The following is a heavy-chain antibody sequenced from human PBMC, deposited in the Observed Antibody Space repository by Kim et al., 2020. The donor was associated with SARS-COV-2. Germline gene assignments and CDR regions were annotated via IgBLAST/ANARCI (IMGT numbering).Heavy chain of an antibody. CDR2: IYYSGST. D-gene: IGHD5-18*01. V-gene: IGHV4-59*08. Sequence: SETLSLTCTVSGGSISSYYWSWIRQPPGKGLEWIGYIYYSGSTNYNPSLKSRVTISVDTSKNQFSLKLSSVTAADTAVYYCARRRVDTAIVFAFDIWGQGTMVTVSS. CDR1: GGSISSYY. J-gene: IGHJ3*02. CDR3: ARRRVDTAIVFAFDI.